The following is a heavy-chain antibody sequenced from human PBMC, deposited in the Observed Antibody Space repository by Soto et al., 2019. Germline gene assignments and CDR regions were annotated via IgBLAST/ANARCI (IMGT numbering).Heavy chain of an antibody. CDR3: ARDLNYDFWSGYYPTGLIDGMDV. CDR1: GFTFSSYS. CDR2: ISSSSSYI. Sequence: GGSLRLSCAASGFTFSSYSMNWVRQAPGKGLEWVSSISSSSSYIYYADSVKGRFTISRDNAKNSLYLQMNSLRAEDTAVCYCARDLNYDFWSGYYPTGLIDGMDVWCQGTTVTVPS. D-gene: IGHD3-3*01. J-gene: IGHJ6*02. V-gene: IGHV3-21*01.